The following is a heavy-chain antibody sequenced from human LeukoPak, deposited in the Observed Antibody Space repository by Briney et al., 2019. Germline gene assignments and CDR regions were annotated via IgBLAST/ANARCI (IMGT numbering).Heavy chain of an antibody. V-gene: IGHV3-7*01. J-gene: IGHJ4*02. CDR1: GFTFSSYW. D-gene: IGHD3-9*01. Sequence: TGGSLRLSCAASGFTFSSYWMSWVRQAPGKGLEWVANIKQDGSEKYYVDSVKGRFTISRDNAKNSLYLQMNSLRAEDTAVYYCARDRGGHYDIFGLLGSFDYWGQGTLVTVSS. CDR2: IKQDGSEK. CDR3: ARDRGGHYDIFGLLGSFDY.